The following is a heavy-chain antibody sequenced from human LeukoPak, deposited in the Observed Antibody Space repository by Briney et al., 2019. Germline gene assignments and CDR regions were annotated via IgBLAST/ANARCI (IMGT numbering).Heavy chain of an antibody. D-gene: IGHD6-6*01. CDR1: GGSISSSSYY. Sequence: SETLSLTCTVSGGSISSSSYYWGWIRQPPGKGREWLGSIYYSGSTYYNPSLKSRVTISVDTSKNQFSLKLSSVPAADTAVYYCARHESLEAFDYWGQGTLVTVSS. CDR3: ARHESLEAFDY. J-gene: IGHJ4*02. V-gene: IGHV4-39*01. CDR2: IYYSGST.